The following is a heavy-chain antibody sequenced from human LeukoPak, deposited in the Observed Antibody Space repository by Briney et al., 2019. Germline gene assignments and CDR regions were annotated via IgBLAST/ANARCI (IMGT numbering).Heavy chain of an antibody. Sequence: SETLSLTCTVSGGSISSYYWSWIRQPPGKGLEWIGCIYYSGSTNYNPSLKSRVTISVDTSKNQFSLKLSSVTAADTAVYYCARGEKVEYDYWGQGTLVTVSS. J-gene: IGHJ4*02. CDR1: GGSISSYY. D-gene: IGHD3-3*01. V-gene: IGHV4-59*01. CDR3: ARGEKVEYDY. CDR2: IYYSGST.